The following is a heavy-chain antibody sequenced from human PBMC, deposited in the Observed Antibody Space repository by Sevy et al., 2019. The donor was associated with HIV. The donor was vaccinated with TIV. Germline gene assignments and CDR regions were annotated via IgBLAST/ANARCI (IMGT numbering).Heavy chain of an antibody. D-gene: IGHD3-16*01. CDR1: GFTFSTYA. Sequence: GGSLRLSCAASGFTFSTYAMNWVRQAPGKGLEWVSSISRSGRSTYSADSVEGRFTISRDNSKNTLYLQMNSLRAEDTAVYYCAKPRGSFYFDYWGQGTLVTVSS. CDR2: ISRSGRST. CDR3: AKPRGSFYFDY. V-gene: IGHV3-23*01. J-gene: IGHJ4*02.